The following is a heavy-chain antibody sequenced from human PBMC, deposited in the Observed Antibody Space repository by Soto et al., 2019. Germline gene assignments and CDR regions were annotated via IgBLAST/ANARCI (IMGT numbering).Heavy chain of an antibody. Sequence: QVQLVESGGGVVQPGRSLRLSCAASGFTFSSYGMHRVRQAPGKGLEWVAVISYDGSNKYYADSVKGRFTISRDNSKNTLYLQMNSLRAEDTAVYYCAKDRRVVAVAAPFDYWGHGTPVTVSS. CDR3: AKDRRVVAVAAPFDY. CDR2: ISYDGSNK. J-gene: IGHJ4*01. D-gene: IGHD6-19*01. CDR1: GFTFSSYG. V-gene: IGHV3-30*18.